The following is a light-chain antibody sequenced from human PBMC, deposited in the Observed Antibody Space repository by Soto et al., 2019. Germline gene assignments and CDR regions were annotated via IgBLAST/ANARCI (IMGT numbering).Light chain of an antibody. J-gene: IGKJ1*01. CDR2: DVS. V-gene: IGKV1-5*01. Sequence: DIHMTQYPSTLSASVGDRVAITCRASQSISTWLAWYQQKPGKAPKLLIYDVSSLESGVPSRFSGSGSGTEFTLTISSLQPDDFATYYCQQYSVYWTFGQGSKVDI. CDR1: QSISTW. CDR3: QQYSVYWT.